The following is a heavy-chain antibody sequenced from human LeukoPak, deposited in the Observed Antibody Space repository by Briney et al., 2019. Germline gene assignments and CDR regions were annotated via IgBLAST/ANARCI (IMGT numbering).Heavy chain of an antibody. CDR1: GGTFSSYA. CDR2: IIPIFGTA. D-gene: IGHD2-2*01. Sequence: ASVKVSCKASGGTFSSYAISWVRQAPGQGLEWMGGIIPIFGTANYAQKFQGRVTITADESTSTAYMELSSLRSEDTAVYYCARELGPEVRVVPAAKGLGYWGQGTLVTVSS. V-gene: IGHV1-69*13. CDR3: ARELGPEVRVVPAAKGLGY. J-gene: IGHJ4*02.